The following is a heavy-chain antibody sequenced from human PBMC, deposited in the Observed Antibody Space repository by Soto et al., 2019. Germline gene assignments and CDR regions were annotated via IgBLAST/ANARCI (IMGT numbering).Heavy chain of an antibody. CDR3: ARANWGSGSYRYYYYGMDV. CDR1: GYTFTSYD. Sequence: QVQLVQSGAEVKKPGASVKVSCKASGYTFTSYDINWVRQATGQGLEWMGWMNPNSGNTGYAQKFQGRVTRTRNTSITTAYMELSGLRSEDTAVYYCARANWGSGSYRYYYYGMDVWGQGTTVTVSS. V-gene: IGHV1-8*01. CDR2: MNPNSGNT. J-gene: IGHJ6*02. D-gene: IGHD6-19*01.